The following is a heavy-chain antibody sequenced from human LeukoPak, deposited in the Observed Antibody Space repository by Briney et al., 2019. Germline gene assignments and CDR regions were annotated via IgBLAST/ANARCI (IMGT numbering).Heavy chain of an antibody. CDR2: ISWDGGST. CDR3: AKDSMPLSYYYYYMDV. J-gene: IGHJ6*03. Sequence: GGSLRLSCAASGFTFSSYNMNWVRQAPGKGLEWVSLISWDGGSTYYADSVKGRFTISRDNSKNSLYLQMNSLRAEDTALYYCAKDSMPLSYYYYYMDVWGKGTTVTVSS. D-gene: IGHD2-2*01. V-gene: IGHV3-43D*03. CDR1: GFTFSSYN.